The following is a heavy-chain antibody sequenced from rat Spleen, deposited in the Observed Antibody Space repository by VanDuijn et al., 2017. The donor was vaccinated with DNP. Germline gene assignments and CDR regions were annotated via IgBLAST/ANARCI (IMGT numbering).Heavy chain of an antibody. CDR2: ISYSGST. V-gene: IGHV3-1*01. Sequence: DVQLQEPGPGLVNPSQSPSLTCSVTGSFITKNYWAWIRKFPGNKMEWMGYISYSGSTGYNPSLKSRISITRDTSKNQFFLQLNSVTTEDTATYYCARGLNYGGYNYYWYFDFWGPGTMVTVSS. CDR1: GSFITKNY. J-gene: IGHJ1*01. D-gene: IGHD1-11*01. CDR3: ARGLNYGGYNYYWYFDF.